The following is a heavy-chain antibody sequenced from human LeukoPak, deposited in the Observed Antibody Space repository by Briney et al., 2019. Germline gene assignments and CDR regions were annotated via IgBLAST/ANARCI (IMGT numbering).Heavy chain of an antibody. CDR1: GYTFTSYG. J-gene: IGHJ6*03. V-gene: IGHV1-18*01. D-gene: IGHD5-18*01. Sequence: ASVKVSCKASGYTFTSYGISWVRQAPGQGLEWMGWISAYNGNTNYAQKLQGRVTMTTDTSTSTAYMELRSLRSDDTAVYYCARDQGGYSQYASPEFSNNMDVWGKGTTVTVS. CDR2: ISAYNGNT. CDR3: ARDQGGYSQYASPEFSNNMDV.